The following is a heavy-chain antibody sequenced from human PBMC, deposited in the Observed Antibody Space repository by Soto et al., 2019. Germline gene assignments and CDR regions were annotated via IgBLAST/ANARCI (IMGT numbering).Heavy chain of an antibody. Sequence: GASVKVSCKTSGYMFNSYGLSWVRQAPGQGLEWMGWISGYNGKTTYEQKFQGRVNMTLDTSTNTAYMDLRSLRSDDTAVYYCARDETYSSYYFDYWGQGTLVTVSS. CDR2: ISGYNGKT. D-gene: IGHD5-18*01. CDR3: ARDETYSSYYFDY. J-gene: IGHJ4*02. CDR1: GYMFNSYG. V-gene: IGHV1-18*04.